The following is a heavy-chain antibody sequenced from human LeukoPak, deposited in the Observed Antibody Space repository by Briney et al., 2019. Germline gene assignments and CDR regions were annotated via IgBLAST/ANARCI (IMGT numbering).Heavy chain of an antibody. J-gene: IGHJ6*03. CDR3: ARGRRCSSTSCSVRPGYYYYYYMDV. D-gene: IGHD2-2*01. CDR1: GYTFTSYD. CDR2: MNPNSGNT. V-gene: IGHV1-8*01. Sequence: ASVKVSCKASGYTFTSYDINWVRQATGQGLEWMGWMNPNSGNTGYAQKFRGRVTMTRNTSISTAYMELSSLRSEDTAVYYCARGRRCSSTSCSVRPGYYYYYYMDVWGKGTTVTVSS.